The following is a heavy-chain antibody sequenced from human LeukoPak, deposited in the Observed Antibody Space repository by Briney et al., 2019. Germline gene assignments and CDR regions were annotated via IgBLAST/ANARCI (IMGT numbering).Heavy chain of an antibody. V-gene: IGHV3-33*06. CDR1: GFTFSSYG. CDR3: AKVDGWYEQYYYYYMDV. J-gene: IGHJ6*03. D-gene: IGHD6-19*01. Sequence: PGRSLRLSCAASGFTFSSYGMHWVRQAPGKGLEWVAVIWYDGSNKYYADSVKGRFTISRDNSKNTLYLQMNSLRAEDTAVYYCAKVDGWYEQYYYYYMDVWGKGTTVTVSS. CDR2: IWYDGSNK.